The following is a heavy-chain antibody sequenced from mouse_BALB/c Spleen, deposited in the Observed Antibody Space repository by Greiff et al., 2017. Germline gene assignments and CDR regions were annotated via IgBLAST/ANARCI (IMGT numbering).Heavy chain of an antibody. J-gene: IGHJ4*01. Sequence: EVHLVESGGGLVQPGGSLRLSCATSGFTFTDYYMSWVRQPPGKALEWLGFIRNKANGYTTEYSASVKGRFTISRDNSQSILYLQMNTLRAEDSATYYCARDEGYYYAMDYWGQGTSVTVSS. CDR2: IRNKANGYTT. D-gene: IGHD2-2*01. V-gene: IGHV7-3*02. CDR3: ARDEGYYYAMDY. CDR1: GFTFTDYY.